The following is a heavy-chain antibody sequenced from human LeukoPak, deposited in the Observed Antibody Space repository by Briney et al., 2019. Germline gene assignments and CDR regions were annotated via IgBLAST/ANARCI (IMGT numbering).Heavy chain of an antibody. CDR1: GFTFSSYE. CDR3: ARDGSGSYYNVRWFDP. J-gene: IGHJ5*02. Sequence: GGSLRLSCAASGFTFSSYEMNWVRQAPGKGLEWVSYISSSGSTIYYADSVKGRFTISRDNAKNSLYLQMNSLRAEDTAVYYCARDGSGSYYNVRWFDPWGQGTLVTVSS. V-gene: IGHV3-48*03. CDR2: ISSSGSTI. D-gene: IGHD3-10*01.